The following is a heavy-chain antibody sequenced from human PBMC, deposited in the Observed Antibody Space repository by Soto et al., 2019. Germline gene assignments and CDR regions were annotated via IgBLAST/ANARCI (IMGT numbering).Heavy chain of an antibody. J-gene: IGHJ6*04. CDR3: TRHRGYSYGYYYYGMDV. CDR2: IRSKANSYAT. V-gene: IGHV3-73*01. Sequence: PGGSLRLSCAASGFTFSGSAMHWVRQASGKGLEWVGRIRSKANSYATAYAASVKGRFTISRDDSKNTAYLQMNSLKTEDTAVYYCTRHRGYSYGYYYYGMDVWGKGTTVTVSS. CDR1: GFTFSGSA. D-gene: IGHD5-18*01.